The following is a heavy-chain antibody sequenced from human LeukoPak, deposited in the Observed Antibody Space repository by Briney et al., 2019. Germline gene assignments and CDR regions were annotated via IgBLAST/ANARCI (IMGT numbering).Heavy chain of an antibody. J-gene: IGHJ4*02. Sequence: SETLSLTCSVSGGSISGGSISGYHWSWIRQPPGKGLELIAYMHYSGTTHYNPSLKSRVSISVDTSRKQISLELTSVTAADTAVYYCARDGGGNRNFDYWGQGTLVTVSS. D-gene: IGHD4-23*01. CDR2: MHYSGTT. CDR1: GGSISGGSISGYH. CDR3: ARDGGGNRNFDY. V-gene: IGHV4-61*08.